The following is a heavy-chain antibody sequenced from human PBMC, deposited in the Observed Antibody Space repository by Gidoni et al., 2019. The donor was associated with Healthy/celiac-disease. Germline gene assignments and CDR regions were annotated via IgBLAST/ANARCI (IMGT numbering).Heavy chain of an antibody. V-gene: IGHV4-59*01. CDR1: GGSISSYY. CDR3: ASSSGDLRWFDP. J-gene: IGHJ5*02. Sequence: QVQLQESGPGLVKPSETLSLTCTVSGGSISSYYWSWIRQPPGKGLEWIGHIYDSGSTKYNPSLKSRVTISVDTSKNQFSLKLSSVTAADTAVYYCASSSGDLRWFDPWGQGTLVTVSS. CDR2: IYDSGST. D-gene: IGHD4-17*01.